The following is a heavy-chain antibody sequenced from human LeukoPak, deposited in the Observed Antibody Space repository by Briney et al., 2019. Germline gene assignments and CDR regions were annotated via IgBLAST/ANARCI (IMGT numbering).Heavy chain of an antibody. D-gene: IGHD3-3*01. CDR2: ISYDGDNK. CDR1: GFSFYNYG. V-gene: IGHV3-30*18. Sequence: PGRSLRLSCAASGFSFYNYGMHWVRQAPGKGLEWVAVISYDGDNKYYADSMKGRFTISRDNSKKTLFLQMTSLRAEDAAVYYCAKDLSGSGFWSDYSPYYFDYWGQGTLVTVSS. J-gene: IGHJ4*02. CDR3: AKDLSGSGFWSDYSPYYFDY.